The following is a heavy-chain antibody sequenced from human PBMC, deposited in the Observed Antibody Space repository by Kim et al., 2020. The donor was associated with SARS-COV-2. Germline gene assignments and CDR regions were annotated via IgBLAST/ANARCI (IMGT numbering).Heavy chain of an antibody. CDR2: IYYSGST. CDR1: GGSVSSGSYY. V-gene: IGHV4-61*01. J-gene: IGHJ3*02. Sequence: SETLSLTCTVSGGSVSSGSYYWSWIRQPPGKGLEWIGYIYYSGSTNYNPSLKSRVTISVDTSKNQFSLKLSSVTAADTAVYYCARGDYYDSSGYYYEGAFDIWGQGTMVTVSS. CDR3: ARGDYYDSSGYYYEGAFDI. D-gene: IGHD3-22*01.